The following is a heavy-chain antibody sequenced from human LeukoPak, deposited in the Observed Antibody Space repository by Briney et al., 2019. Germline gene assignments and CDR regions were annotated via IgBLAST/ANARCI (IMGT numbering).Heavy chain of an antibody. CDR2: IIPIFGTA. J-gene: IGHJ6*03. Sequence: SVKVSCKASGGTFSSYAISWVRQAPGQGLEWMGGIIPIFGTANYAQKFQGRVTITADESTSTAYMELSSLRSEDTAVYYRARGIVVVPAAIDYYYMEVWGKGTTVTVSS. D-gene: IGHD2-2*01. CDR3: ARGIVVVPAAIDYYYMEV. CDR1: GGTFSSYA. V-gene: IGHV1-69*01.